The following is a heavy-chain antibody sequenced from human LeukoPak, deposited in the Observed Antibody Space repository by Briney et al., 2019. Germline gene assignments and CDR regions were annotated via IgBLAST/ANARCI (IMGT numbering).Heavy chain of an antibody. CDR3: ARVWGSIDY. V-gene: IGHV1-8*01. CDR1: GYTFTNYD. CDR2: MNPKSGST. J-gene: IGHJ4*02. D-gene: IGHD7-27*01. Sequence: ASVKVSCKTSGYTFTNYDINWVRQATGQGLEWMGWMNPKSGSTGSAQRFQGRVTLTRDTSISTAYMELSSLRSEDTAVYYCARVWGSIDYWGQGTLVIVSS.